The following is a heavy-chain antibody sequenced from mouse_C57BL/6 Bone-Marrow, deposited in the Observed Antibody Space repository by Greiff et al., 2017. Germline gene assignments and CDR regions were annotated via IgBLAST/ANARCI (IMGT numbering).Heavy chain of an antibody. J-gene: IGHJ3*01. Sequence: VQLQQPGAELVKPGASVQMSCKASGYTFTSYWITWVKQRPGQGLALIGVISPGCGCTNYHEKFKSKATLTVDTSSSTAYIQLSSLTSEDSAVYCCARGLTLFFAYWGQGTLVTVSA. CDR3: ARGLTLFFAY. V-gene: IGHV1-55*01. CDR1: GYTFTSYW. D-gene: IGHD4-1*01. CDR2: ISPGCGCT.